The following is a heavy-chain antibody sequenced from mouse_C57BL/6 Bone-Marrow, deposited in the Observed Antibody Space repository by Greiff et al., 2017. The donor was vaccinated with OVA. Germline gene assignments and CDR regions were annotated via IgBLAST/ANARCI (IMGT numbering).Heavy chain of an antibody. CDR1: GFTFSSYA. Sequence: EVKLEESGGGLVKPGGSLKLSCAASGFTFSSYAMSWVRQTPEKRLEWVATISDGGSYTYYPDNVKGRFTISRDNAKNNLYLQMSHLKSEDTAMYYCARDGYYVGYWGQGTTLTVSS. CDR2: ISDGGSYT. CDR3: ARDGYYVGY. V-gene: IGHV5-4*01. D-gene: IGHD2-2*01. J-gene: IGHJ2*01.